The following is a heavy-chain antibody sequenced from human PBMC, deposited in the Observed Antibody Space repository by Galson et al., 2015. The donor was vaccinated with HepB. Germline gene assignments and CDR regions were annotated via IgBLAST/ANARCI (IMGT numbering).Heavy chain of an antibody. CDR2: ISYDGSNK. J-gene: IGHJ4*02. CDR1: GFTFSSYG. Sequence: SLRLSCAASGFTFSSYGMHWVRQAPGKGLEWVAVISYDGSNKYYADSVKGRFTISRDNSKNTLYLQMNSLRAEDTAVYYCAKDLGYSGYDFYFDYWGQGTLVTVSS. V-gene: IGHV3-30*18. D-gene: IGHD5-12*01. CDR3: AKDLGYSGYDFYFDY.